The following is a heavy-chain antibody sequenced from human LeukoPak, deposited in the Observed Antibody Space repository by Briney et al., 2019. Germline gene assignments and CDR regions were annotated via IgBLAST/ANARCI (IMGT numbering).Heavy chain of an antibody. CDR2: IYYSGST. J-gene: IGHJ4*02. Sequence: SETLSLTCTVSGGSISSSSYYWGWIRQPPGKGLEWIGYIYYSGSTYYNPSLKSRVTISVDTSKNQFSLKLSSVTAADTAVYYCARLRQKGYSSSWYYFDYWGQGTLVTVSS. CDR1: GGSISSSSYY. V-gene: IGHV4-39*07. CDR3: ARLRQKGYSSSWYYFDY. D-gene: IGHD6-13*01.